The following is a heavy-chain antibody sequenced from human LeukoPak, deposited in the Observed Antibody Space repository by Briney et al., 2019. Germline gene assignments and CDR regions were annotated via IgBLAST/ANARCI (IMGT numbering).Heavy chain of an antibody. CDR1: GGSISSGGYY. V-gene: IGHV4-31*03. J-gene: IGHJ2*01. Sequence: PSETLSLTCTVSGGSISSGGYYWIWIRQHPGKGLEWIGYIYYSGSTYYNPSLKSRVTISVDTSKNQFSLRLTSMTAADTAVYYCARRTDKILRGTAYGYWYFDLWGRGTLVTVSS. CDR2: IYYSGST. D-gene: IGHD2-8*02. CDR3: ARRTDKILRGTAYGYWYFDL.